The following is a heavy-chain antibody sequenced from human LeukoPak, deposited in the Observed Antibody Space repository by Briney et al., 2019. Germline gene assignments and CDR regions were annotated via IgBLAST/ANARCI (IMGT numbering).Heavy chain of an antibody. V-gene: IGHV3-33*01. CDR3: ASGEPGGGNSQHDAFDI. D-gene: IGHD4-23*01. Sequence: GGSLRLSCAASGFTFSSYGMHWVRQAPGKGLEWVAVIWYDGSNEYYADSVKGRFTISRDNSKNTLYLQMNSLRAEDTAVYYCASGEPGGGNSQHDAFDIWGQGTMVTVSS. CDR2: IWYDGSNE. J-gene: IGHJ3*02. CDR1: GFTFSSYG.